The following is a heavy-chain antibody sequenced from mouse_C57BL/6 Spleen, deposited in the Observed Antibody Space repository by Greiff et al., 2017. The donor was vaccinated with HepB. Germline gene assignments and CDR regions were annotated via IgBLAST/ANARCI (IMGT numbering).Heavy chain of an antibody. CDR1: GFSFNTYA. Sequence: EVQLVESGGGLVQPKGSLKLSCAASGFSFNTYAMNWVRQAPGEGLEWVARIRSKSNNYATYYADSVKDRFTISRDDSESMLYLQMNNLKTEDTAMYYCVRHASITTGFAYWGQGTLVTVSA. CDR2: IRSKSNNYAT. D-gene: IGHD1-1*01. J-gene: IGHJ3*01. CDR3: VRHASITTGFAY. V-gene: IGHV10-1*01.